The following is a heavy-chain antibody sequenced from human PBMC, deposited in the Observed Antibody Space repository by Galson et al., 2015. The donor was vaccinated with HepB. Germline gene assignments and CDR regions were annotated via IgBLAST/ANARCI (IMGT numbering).Heavy chain of an antibody. CDR3: AREGSDIVVVPAAIRTAFDI. Sequence: SLRLSCAASTFTFSSYWMSWVRQAPGKGLEWVANIKQDGSQKYYVDSVKGRFTISRDNAKNSLYLQMNSLRAEDTAVYYCAREGSDIVVVPAAIRTAFDIWGQGTMVTVSS. V-gene: IGHV3-7*01. D-gene: IGHD2-2*02. CDR2: IKQDGSQK. J-gene: IGHJ3*02. CDR1: TFTFSSYW.